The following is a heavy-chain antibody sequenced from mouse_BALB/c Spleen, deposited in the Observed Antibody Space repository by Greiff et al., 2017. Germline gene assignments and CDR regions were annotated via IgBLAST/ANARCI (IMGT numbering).Heavy chain of an antibody. V-gene: IGHV7-3*02. Sequence: EVHLVESGGGLVQPGGSLRLSCAPSGFTFTDYYMSWVRQPPGKALEWLGFIRNKANGYTTEYSASVQGRFTISGDNSQSILYLQMNTLRAEDSATYYCARDSGYDVWGAGTTVTVSS. CDR1: GFTFTDYY. CDR3: ARDSGYDV. J-gene: IGHJ1*01. CDR2: IRNKANGYTT.